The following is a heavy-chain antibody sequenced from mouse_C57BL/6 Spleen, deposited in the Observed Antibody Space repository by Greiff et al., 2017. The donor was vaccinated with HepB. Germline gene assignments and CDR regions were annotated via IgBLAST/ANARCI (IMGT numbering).Heavy chain of an antibody. CDR1: GYAFSSSW. V-gene: IGHV1-82*01. J-gene: IGHJ4*01. CDR2: IYPGDGDT. CDR3: ARSGYDDGYGYYYAMDY. D-gene: IGHD2-3*01. Sequence: VQLQQSGPELVKPGASVKISCKASGYAFSSSWMNWVKQRPGKGLEWIGRIYPGDGDTNYNGKFKGKATLTADKSSSTAYMQLSSLTSEDSAFYFCARSGYDDGYGYYYAMDYWGQGTSVTVSS.